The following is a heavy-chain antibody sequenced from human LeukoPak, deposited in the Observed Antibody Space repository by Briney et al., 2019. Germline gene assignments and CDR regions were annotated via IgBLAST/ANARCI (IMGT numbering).Heavy chain of an antibody. V-gene: IGHV3-66*01. CDR3: AREYCSGGSCYSTWFDP. J-gene: IGHJ5*02. CDR1: GFTVSSNY. D-gene: IGHD2-15*01. Sequence: PGGSLRLSCAASGFTVSSNYMSWVRQAPGKGLEWVSVIYSGGSTYYADSVKGRFTISRDNSKNTLHLQMNSLRAEDTAVYYCAREYCSGGSCYSTWFDPWGQGTLVTVSS. CDR2: IYSGGST.